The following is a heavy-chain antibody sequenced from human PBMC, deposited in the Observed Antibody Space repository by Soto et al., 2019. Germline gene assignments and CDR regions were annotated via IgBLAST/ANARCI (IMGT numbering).Heavy chain of an antibody. CDR1: GGSISSYY. CDR2: IYYSGST. V-gene: IGHV4-59*08. D-gene: IGHD1-20*01. Sequence: PSETLSLTCTVSGGSISSYYWTWIRQPPGKGLEWIGYIYYSGSTNYNPSLKSRVTISVATSKTQFSLKLSSVTAADTAVYYCAKLDGYNHNMDAWGKGTRVTVSS. CDR3: AKLDGYNHNMDA. J-gene: IGHJ6*03.